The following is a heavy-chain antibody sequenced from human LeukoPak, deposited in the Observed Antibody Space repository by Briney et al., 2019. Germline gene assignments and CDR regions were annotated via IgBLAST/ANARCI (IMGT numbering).Heavy chain of an antibody. CDR2: IKSRIDGGTT. V-gene: IGHV3-15*01. CDR1: GLTLTDAW. D-gene: IGHD5-24*01. J-gene: IGHJ5*02. Sequence: GGSPRLSCTASGLTLTDAWMIWVRQAPGKGLEWVGRIKSRIDGGTTDFAAAVKGRFNISRDDSKNTMYLQMNSLKSDDTAVYYCSVEGNLNWFDPWGQGTLVTVSS. CDR3: SVEGNLNWFDP.